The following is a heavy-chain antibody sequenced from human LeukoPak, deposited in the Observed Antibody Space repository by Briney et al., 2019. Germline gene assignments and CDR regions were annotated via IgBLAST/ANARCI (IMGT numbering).Heavy chain of an antibody. CDR1: GYTFTSYY. D-gene: IGHD3-22*01. V-gene: IGHV1-46*01. CDR3: AVGEYYYDSSGYQEAEYFQH. CDR2: INPSGGST. J-gene: IGHJ1*01. Sequence: ASVKASCKASGYTFTSYYMHWVRQAPGQGLEWMGIINPSGGSTSYAQKFQGRVTMTRDTSTSTVYMELSSLRSEDTAVYYCAVGEYYYDSSGYQEAEYFQHWGQGTLVTVSS.